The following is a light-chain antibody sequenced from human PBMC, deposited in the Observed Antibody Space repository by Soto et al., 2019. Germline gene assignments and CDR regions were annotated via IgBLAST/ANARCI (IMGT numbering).Light chain of an antibody. J-gene: IGKJ1*01. CDR2: DAS. Sequence: EIVLTQSPATLSLSPGERATLSCRASQSVTSYLVWYQQKPGQAPRLLIYDASNRATGIPARFTGSGSGTDFTLTISSLEPEDFAVYYCQQFDSSVTFGQGTKVEIK. V-gene: IGKV3-11*01. CDR3: QQFDSSVT. CDR1: QSVTSY.